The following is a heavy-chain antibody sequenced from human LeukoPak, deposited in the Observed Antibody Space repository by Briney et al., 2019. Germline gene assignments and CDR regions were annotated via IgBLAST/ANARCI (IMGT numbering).Heavy chain of an antibody. CDR2: INHSGST. CDR1: GGSFSGYY. Sequence: SETLSLTCAVYGGSFSGYYWSWIRQPPGKGLEWIGEINHSGSTNYNPSLKSRVTISVDTSKNQFSLKLSSVTAADTAVYYCARYHLPTYYYDSRGGPDAFDIWGQGTMVTVSS. J-gene: IGHJ3*02. D-gene: IGHD3-22*01. V-gene: IGHV4-34*01. CDR3: ARYHLPTYYYDSRGGPDAFDI.